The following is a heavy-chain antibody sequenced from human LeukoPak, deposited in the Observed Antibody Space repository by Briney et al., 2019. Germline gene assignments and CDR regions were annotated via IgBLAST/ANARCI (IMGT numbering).Heavy chain of an antibody. CDR1: GFTFSSYW. CDR2: IKQDGSEK. CDR3: ARDQGDIVVVPADDAFDI. V-gene: IGHV3-7*01. J-gene: IGHJ3*02. D-gene: IGHD2-2*01. Sequence: GASLRLSCAASGFTFSSYWMSWVRQAPGKGLEWVANIKQDGSEKYYVDSVKGRFTISRDNAKNSLYLQMNSLRAEDTAVYYCARDQGDIVVVPADDAFDIWGQGTMVTVSS.